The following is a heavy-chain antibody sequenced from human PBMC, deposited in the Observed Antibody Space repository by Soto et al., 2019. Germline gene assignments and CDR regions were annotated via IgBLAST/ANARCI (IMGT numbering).Heavy chain of an antibody. CDR2: INHSGST. CDR3: ARVIAARHFSDY. Sequence: QVQLQQWGAGLLKPSETLSLTCAVYGGSFSGYYWSWIRQPPGKGLEWIGEINHSGSTNYNPSLKSRVTISVDTSKNQFSLKLSSVTAADTAVYYCARVIAARHFSDYWGQGTLVTVSS. CDR1: GGSFSGYY. J-gene: IGHJ4*02. V-gene: IGHV4-34*01. D-gene: IGHD6-6*01.